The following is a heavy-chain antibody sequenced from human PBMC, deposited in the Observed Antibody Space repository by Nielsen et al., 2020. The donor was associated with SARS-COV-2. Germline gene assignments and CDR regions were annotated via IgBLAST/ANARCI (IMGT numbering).Heavy chain of an antibody. CDR2: ISAKSGDT. J-gene: IGHJ5*02. Sequence: ASVKVSCKASGYTFTTYGVSWVRQAPGQGLQWMGWISAKSGDTNYAQKFQGRVTMTTDTSTTTVYMELRSLRFDDTAVYYCARPGATYFPWGQGTLVTVSS. CDR1: GYTFTTYG. V-gene: IGHV1-18*01. CDR3: ARPGATYFP. D-gene: IGHD2/OR15-2a*01.